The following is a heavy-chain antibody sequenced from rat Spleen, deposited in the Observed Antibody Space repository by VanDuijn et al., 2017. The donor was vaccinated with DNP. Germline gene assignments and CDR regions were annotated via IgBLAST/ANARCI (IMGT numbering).Heavy chain of an antibody. CDR3: ATHSFSSGITTAFGS. CDR2: ILYDGTRT. D-gene: IGHD1-11*01. J-gene: IGHJ2*01. Sequence: EVQLVESGGGLVQPGWSLKLSCAASGFTVSDFNMAWVRQAPQRGLEWVATILYDGTRTYYRDSVKGRFTISRDNAENTLFLQMDSLRSEDTATYYCATHSFSSGITTAFGSWGQGVMVTVSS. CDR1: GFTVSDFN. V-gene: IGHV5S10*01.